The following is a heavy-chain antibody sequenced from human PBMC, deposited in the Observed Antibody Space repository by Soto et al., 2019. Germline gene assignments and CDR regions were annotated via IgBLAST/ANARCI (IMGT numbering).Heavy chain of an antibody. CDR1: GGTFSSYT. CDR2: IIPILGIA. Sequence: SVKGSCKASGGTFSSYTISWVRKAPGQGLEWMGRIIPILGIANYAQKFQGRVTITADKSTSTAYMELRSLRSDDTAVYYCAREGVAPYYYYGMDVWGQGTPVTVSS. J-gene: IGHJ6*02. CDR3: AREGVAPYYYYGMDV. V-gene: IGHV1-69*04. D-gene: IGHD5-12*01.